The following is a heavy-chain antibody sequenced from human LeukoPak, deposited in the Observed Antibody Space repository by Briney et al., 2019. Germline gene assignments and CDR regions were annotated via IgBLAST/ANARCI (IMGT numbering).Heavy chain of an antibody. V-gene: IGHV3-15*01. Sequence: PGGSLSLSCAASGFTFTTAWMYWVRQAPGKGLEWVGRIKTKTDGETTDYAAPVKGRFTISRDDSKNTLYLQMTSLKTDDTAVYYCFHIYSPVLVGLGYWGQGTLVAVSS. J-gene: IGHJ4*02. CDR2: IKTKTDGETT. D-gene: IGHD1-26*01. CDR1: GFTFTTAW. CDR3: FHIYSPVLVGLGY.